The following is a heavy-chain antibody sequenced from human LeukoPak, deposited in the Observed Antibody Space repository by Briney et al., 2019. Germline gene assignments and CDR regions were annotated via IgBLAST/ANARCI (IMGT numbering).Heavy chain of an antibody. D-gene: IGHD3-10*01. CDR1: GYSFTSYW. J-gene: IGHJ3*02. CDR2: IYPGDSDT. CDR3: ARAPPGDYYGSGSYAFDI. Sequence: GESLKISCKGSGYSFTSYWIGWVRQMPGKGLEWTGIIYPGDSDTRYSPSFQGQVTISADKSINTAYLQWSSLKASDTAMYYCARAPPGDYYGSGSYAFDIWGQGTMVTVSS. V-gene: IGHV5-51*01.